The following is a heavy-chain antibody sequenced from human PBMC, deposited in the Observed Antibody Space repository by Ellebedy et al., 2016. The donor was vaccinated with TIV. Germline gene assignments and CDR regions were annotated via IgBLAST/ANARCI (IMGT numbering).Heavy chain of an antibody. V-gene: IGHV4-61*08. CDR1: GASISNSGYY. CDR3: ARDSSGWYWYFDL. D-gene: IGHD6-19*01. J-gene: IGHJ2*01. CDR2: IYYSGST. Sequence: SETLSLTCTVSGASISNSGYYWSWIRQPPGKGLEWIGYIYYSGSTNYNPSLKSRVTISVDTSKNQFSLKLSSVTAADTAVYYCARDSSGWYWYFDLWGRGTLVTVSS.